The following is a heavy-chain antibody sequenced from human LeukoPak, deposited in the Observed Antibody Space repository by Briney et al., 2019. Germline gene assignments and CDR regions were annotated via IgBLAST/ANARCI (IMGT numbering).Heavy chain of an antibody. CDR2: ISYDGSNK. J-gene: IGHJ4*02. CDR1: GFTFSSYA. CDR3: ARGRGMATTRPLDY. Sequence: GGSLRLSCAAPGFTFSSYAMHWVRQAPGKGLEWVAVISYDGSNKYYADSVKGRFTISRDNSKNTLYLQMNSLRAEDTAVYYCARGRGMATTRPLDYWGQGTLVTVSS. V-gene: IGHV3-30-3*01. D-gene: IGHD5-24*01.